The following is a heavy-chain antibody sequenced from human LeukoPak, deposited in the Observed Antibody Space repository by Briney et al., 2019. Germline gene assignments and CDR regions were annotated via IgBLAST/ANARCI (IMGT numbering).Heavy chain of an antibody. Sequence: GGSLRLSCAASGFTFSSYAMHWVRQAPGKGLEWGAVISYDGSNKYYADSVKGRFTISRDNSKNTLYLQMNSLRAEDTAVYYCARDGGYSGYDPDAFDIWGQGTMVTVSS. J-gene: IGHJ3*02. V-gene: IGHV3-30-3*01. CDR1: GFTFSSYA. D-gene: IGHD5-12*01. CDR2: ISYDGSNK. CDR3: ARDGGYSGYDPDAFDI.